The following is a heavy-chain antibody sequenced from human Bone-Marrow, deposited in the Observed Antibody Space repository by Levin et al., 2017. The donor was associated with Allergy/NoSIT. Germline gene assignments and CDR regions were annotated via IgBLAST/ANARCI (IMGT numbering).Heavy chain of an antibody. J-gene: IGHJ4*02. CDR2: IKGDGSEQ. D-gene: IGHD2/OR15-2a*01. CDR3: ARGEASHGFLFDY. CDR1: GFTFSGHR. Sequence: GGSLRLSCAASGFTFSGHRMNWVRQAPGKGLEWVANIKGDGSEQYYVDSVKGRFTISRDNAKNSLSLQMNSLRVEDMAVYYCARGEASHGFLFDYWGQGILVTVSS. V-gene: IGHV3-7*04.